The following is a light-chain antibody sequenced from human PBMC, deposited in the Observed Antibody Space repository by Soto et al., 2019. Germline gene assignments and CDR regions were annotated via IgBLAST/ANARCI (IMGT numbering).Light chain of an antibody. CDR3: QQRSNWPT. J-gene: IGKJ4*01. CDR1: QSVTSN. CDR2: AES. Sequence: EIVMTQSPDTLAVSPGEVATLSCWASQSVTSNLAWYQQKRGQAPRLLIYAESNRATGIPARFSGSGSGTDFTLTISSLEPEDFAVYYCQQRSNWPTFGGGTKVDIK. V-gene: IGKV3-11*01.